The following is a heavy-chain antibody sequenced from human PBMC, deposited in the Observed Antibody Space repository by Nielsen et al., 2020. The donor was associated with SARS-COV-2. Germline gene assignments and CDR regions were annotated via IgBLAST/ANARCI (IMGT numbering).Heavy chain of an antibody. J-gene: IGHJ5*02. CDR2: IYYSGST. CDR1: GGSISSSSYY. Sequence: SETLSLTCTVSGGSISSSSYYWGWIRQPPGKGLEWIGSIYYSGSTYYNPSLKSRVTISVDTSKNQFFLKLSSVTAADTAVYYCARDRLHPIPFDPWGQGTLVTASS. CDR3: ARDRLHPIPFDP. D-gene: IGHD4-11*01. V-gene: IGHV4-39*02.